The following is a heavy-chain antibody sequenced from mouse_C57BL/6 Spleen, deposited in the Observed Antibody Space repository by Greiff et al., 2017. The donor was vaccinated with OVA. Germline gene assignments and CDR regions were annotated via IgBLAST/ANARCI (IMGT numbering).Heavy chain of an antibody. CDR1: GYTFTSYW. D-gene: IGHD1-1*01. CDR3: ARATVVAKNYFDD. V-gene: IGHV1-50*01. Sequence: QVQLQQPGAELVKPGASVKLSCKASGYTFTSYWLQWVKQRPGQGLEWIGEIDPSDSYTNYNQKFKGKATLTVDTSSSTAYMKLSSLTSEDSAVDYCARATVVAKNYFDDWGQGTTLTVSA. J-gene: IGHJ2*01. CDR2: IDPSDSYT.